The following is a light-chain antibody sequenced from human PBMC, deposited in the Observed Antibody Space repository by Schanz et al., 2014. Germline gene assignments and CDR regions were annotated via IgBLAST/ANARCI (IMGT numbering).Light chain of an antibody. CDR1: QSVSSSY. V-gene: IGKV3-20*01. J-gene: IGKJ1*01. Sequence: IVLTQSPGTLSLSPGERATLSCRASQSVSSSYLAWYQKKPGQAPRLLIYNASKRATGIPDRFSGSGSGTDFTLSISRLEPEDFAVYYCQQFGSSPRTFGQGTKVEIK. CDR3: QQFGSSPRT. CDR2: NAS.